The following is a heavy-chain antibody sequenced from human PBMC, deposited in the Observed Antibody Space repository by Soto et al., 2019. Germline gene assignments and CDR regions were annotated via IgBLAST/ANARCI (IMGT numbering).Heavy chain of an antibody. CDR2: IYYSGST. Sequence: ASETLSLTCTVSGGSISSYYWSWIRQPPGKGLEWIGYIYYSGSTNYNPSLKSRVTISVDTSKNQFSLKLSSVTAADTAVYYCARMSYYYYMDVWGKGTTVTVSS. CDR1: GGSISSYY. V-gene: IGHV4-59*01. CDR3: ARMSYYYYMDV. J-gene: IGHJ6*03.